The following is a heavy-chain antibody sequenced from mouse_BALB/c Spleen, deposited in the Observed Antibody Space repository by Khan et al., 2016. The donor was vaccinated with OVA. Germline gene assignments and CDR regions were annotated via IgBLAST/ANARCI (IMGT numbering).Heavy chain of an antibody. CDR3: ASGGYWYFDV. V-gene: IGHV9-3-1*01. J-gene: IGHJ1*01. CDR2: INTYTGEP. CDR1: GYTFTNYG. D-gene: IGHD1-1*02. Sequence: LQESGETVKISCKASGYTFTNYGMNWVKQAPGKGLKWMGWINTYTGEPTYVDDFKGRFAFSLETSASTAYLQINNLKNEDSATYFCASGGYWYFDVWGAGTTVTVSS.